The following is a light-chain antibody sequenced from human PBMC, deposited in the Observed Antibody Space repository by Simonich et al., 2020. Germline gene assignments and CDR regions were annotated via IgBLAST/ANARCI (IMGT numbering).Light chain of an antibody. CDR3: QQYNNWPPYT. CDR1: QSVLYSSNNKNY. J-gene: IGKJ2*01. V-gene: IGKV4-1*01. CDR2: WES. Sequence: DIVMTQSPDSLAVSLGERATINCKSSQSVLYSSNNKNYLAWYQQKPGQPPKLLIYWESTRESGVPDRFSGSGSGTEFTLTISSLQSEDFAVYYCQQYNNWPPYTFGQGTKLEIK.